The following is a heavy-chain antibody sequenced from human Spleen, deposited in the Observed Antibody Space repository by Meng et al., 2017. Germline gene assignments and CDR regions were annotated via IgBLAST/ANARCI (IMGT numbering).Heavy chain of an antibody. CDR2: INHSGST. V-gene: IGHV4-34*01. D-gene: IGHD4-11*01. Sequence: QGQLHQWCGGMLQPSETLALTWVVPGGSFSDYYWSGIRQPPGKGLWWVGEINHSGSTNYNPSLESRATISVDTSQNTLSLKLSSVTAADSAVYYCARGPTTMAHDFDYWGQGTLVTVSS. J-gene: IGHJ4*02. CDR1: GGSFSDYY. CDR3: ARGPTTMAHDFDY.